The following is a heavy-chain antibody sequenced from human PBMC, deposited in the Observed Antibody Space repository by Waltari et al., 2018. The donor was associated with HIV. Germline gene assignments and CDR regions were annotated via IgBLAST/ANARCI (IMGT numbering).Heavy chain of an antibody. CDR3: ARDRSDDFWSGPNYGMDV. V-gene: IGHV3-21*06. D-gene: IGHD3-3*01. Sequence: EEHLVESGGGLVKPVESLRRSCSASGFDFTTYRLNWVRQAPGKGLEWVSSIRGSNTYIYYADSVKGRFTISRDNAKNSLYLQMSSLRTEDTAVYYCARDRSDDFWSGPNYGMDVWGQGTTVTVSS. CDR2: IRGSNTYI. CDR1: GFDFTTYR. J-gene: IGHJ6*02.